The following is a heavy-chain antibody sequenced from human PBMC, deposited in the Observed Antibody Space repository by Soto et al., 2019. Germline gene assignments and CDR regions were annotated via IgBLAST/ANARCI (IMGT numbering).Heavy chain of an antibody. V-gene: IGHV3-74*01. J-gene: IGHJ3*02. Sequence: EVQLVESGGDLVQPGGSLRLSCAASGFTFSSHWMHWVRRVPGKGLVWVSHINTDGGITGSADSVKGRFTISRDNAKNRLYLQMNGLRVGDTSVYYCTREAGYCSRTSCYRRAFDSWGQGTMVTVSS. CDR3: TREAGYCSRTSCYRRAFDS. D-gene: IGHD2-2*01. CDR2: INTDGGIT. CDR1: GFTFSSHW.